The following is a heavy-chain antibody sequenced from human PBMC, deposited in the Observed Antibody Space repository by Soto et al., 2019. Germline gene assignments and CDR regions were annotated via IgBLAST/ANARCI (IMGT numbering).Heavy chain of an antibody. CDR1: GYTFTSYG. J-gene: IGHJ6*03. CDR2: ISAYNGNT. CDR3: ARERYSGYDGYYYYMDV. D-gene: IGHD5-12*01. Sequence: GASVKVSCKASGYTFTSYGISWVRQAPGQGLEWMGWISAYNGNTNYAQKLQGRVTMTTDTSTSTAYMELRSLRSDDTAVYYCARERYSGYDGYYYYMDVWGKGTTVTVSS. V-gene: IGHV1-18*01.